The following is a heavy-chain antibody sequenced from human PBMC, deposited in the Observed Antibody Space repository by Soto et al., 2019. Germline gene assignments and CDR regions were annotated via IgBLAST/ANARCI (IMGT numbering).Heavy chain of an antibody. D-gene: IGHD2-15*01. CDR3: ARTVVVVAATWFDP. CDR2: IYYSGST. CDR1: GGSISSYY. J-gene: IGHJ5*02. V-gene: IGHV4-59*08. Sequence: SETLSLTCTVSGGSISSYYWSWIRQPPGKGLEWIGYIYYSGSTNYNPSLKSRVTISVDTSKNQFSLKLSSVTAADTAVYYCARTVVVVAATWFDPWGQGTLVTVSS.